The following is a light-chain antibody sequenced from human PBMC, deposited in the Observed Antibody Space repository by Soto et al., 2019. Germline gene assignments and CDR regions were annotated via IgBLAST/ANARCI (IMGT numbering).Light chain of an antibody. CDR2: GAF. Sequence: EIVMTQSPATLSVSPGETATLSCRASQSVTYNLAWYQQKPGQGPRILIYGAFTRTTGIPARFSGGGSGTEFPLTISSLQSEDFAVYYCQQYKNWPPLTFGGGTKVEIK. CDR1: QSVTYN. CDR3: QQYKNWPPLT. J-gene: IGKJ4*01. V-gene: IGKV3-15*01.